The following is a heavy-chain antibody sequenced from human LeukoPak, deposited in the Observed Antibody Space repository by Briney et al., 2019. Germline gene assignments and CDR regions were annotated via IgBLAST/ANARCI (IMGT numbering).Heavy chain of an antibody. J-gene: IGHJ6*03. CDR3: ARMNTVTEDYYYYMDV. Sequence: SVKVSCKASGGTFSSYAISWVRQAPGQGLEWMGGIIPIFGTANYAQKFQGRVTITADESTSTAYMELSSLRSEDTAVYYCARMNTVTEDYYYYMDVWGKGTTVTISS. V-gene: IGHV1-69*01. CDR2: IIPIFGTA. D-gene: IGHD4-17*01. CDR1: GGTFSSYA.